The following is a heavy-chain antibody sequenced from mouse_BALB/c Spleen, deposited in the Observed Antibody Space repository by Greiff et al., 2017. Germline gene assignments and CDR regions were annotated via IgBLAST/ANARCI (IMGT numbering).Heavy chain of an antibody. CDR2: IWSGGST. Sequence: QVQLQQSGPGLVQPSQSLSITCTVSGFSLTSYGVHWVRQSPGKGLEWLGVIWSGGSTDYNAAFISRLSISKDNSKSQVFFKMNSLQANDTAIYYCAKKGGITTVEDGYYAMDYWGQGTSVTVSS. D-gene: IGHD1-1*01. CDR3: AKKGGITTVEDGYYAMDY. CDR1: GFSLTSYG. V-gene: IGHV2-2*02. J-gene: IGHJ4*01.